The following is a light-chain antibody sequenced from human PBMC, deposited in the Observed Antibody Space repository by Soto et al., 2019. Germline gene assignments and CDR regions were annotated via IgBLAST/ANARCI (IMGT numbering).Light chain of an antibody. CDR1: QGISTL. V-gene: IGKV1-13*02. CDR3: QHFKSFPIT. CDR2: ESS. J-gene: IGKJ5*01. Sequence: IQMTQFPSSLSASVGDRVTITCRASQGISTLLAWYKQKPGKAPKVMIYESSLLQSGVPSRFRGSGSGTDFTLTISSLKPEDFETYYCQHFKSFPITFGQGTRLEIK.